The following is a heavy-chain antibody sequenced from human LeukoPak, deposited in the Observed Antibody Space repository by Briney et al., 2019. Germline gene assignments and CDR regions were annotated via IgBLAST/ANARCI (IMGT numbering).Heavy chain of an antibody. CDR1: GGIFSSSA. Sequence: GASVKVSCKTSGGIFSSSAISWVRQAPGQGLEWMGRIIPILGIANYAQKFQGRVTITADKSTSTAYMELSSLRSEDTAVYYCATLWNYYDSSGYSHDYWGQGTLVTVSS. V-gene: IGHV1-69*04. D-gene: IGHD3-22*01. CDR2: IIPILGIA. CDR3: ATLWNYYDSSGYSHDY. J-gene: IGHJ4*02.